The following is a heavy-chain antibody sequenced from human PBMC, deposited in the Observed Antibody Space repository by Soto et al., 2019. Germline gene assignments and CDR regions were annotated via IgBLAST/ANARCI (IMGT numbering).Heavy chain of an antibody. CDR1: SYTFTSYG. D-gene: IGHD6-13*01. CDR2: ISAYNGNT. V-gene: IGHV1-18*01. J-gene: IGHJ5*02. Sequence: GASVKVSCKASSYTFTSYGISWVRQAPGQGLEWMGWISAYNGNTNYAQKLQGRVTMTTDTSTSTAYMELRSLRSDDTAVYYCARESVEQQLVLFNWFDPWGQGTLVTVSS. CDR3: ARESVEQQLVLFNWFDP.